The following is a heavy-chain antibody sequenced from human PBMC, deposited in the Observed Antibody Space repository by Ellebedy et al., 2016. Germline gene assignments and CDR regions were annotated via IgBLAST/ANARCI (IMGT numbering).Heavy chain of an antibody. Sequence: SETLSLXXTVSGGSISSGGYYWSWIRQHPGKGLEWIGYIYYSGSTNYNPSLKSRVTISVDTSKNQFSLKLSSVTAADTAVYYCARVDSSGYFGWFDPWGQGTLVTVSS. D-gene: IGHD3-22*01. CDR3: ARVDSSGYFGWFDP. J-gene: IGHJ5*02. CDR2: IYYSGST. V-gene: IGHV4-61*08. CDR1: GGSISSGGYY.